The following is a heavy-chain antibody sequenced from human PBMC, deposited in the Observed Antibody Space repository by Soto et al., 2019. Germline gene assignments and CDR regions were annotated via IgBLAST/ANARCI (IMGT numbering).Heavy chain of an antibody. Sequence: EVQLLDSGGGLVQPGGSLRLSCAASGFTFSSYAMTWVRQAPGKGLGWVSGISDDGGSTYYADSVKGRSIIGRDNSTKTLYLQMNSLRAEDTALYYCAKRHSGWYSWFDPWGQGTLVTVSS. CDR3: AKRHSGWYSWFDP. D-gene: IGHD6-19*01. J-gene: IGHJ5*02. CDR2: ISDDGGST. CDR1: GFTFSSYA. V-gene: IGHV3-23*01.